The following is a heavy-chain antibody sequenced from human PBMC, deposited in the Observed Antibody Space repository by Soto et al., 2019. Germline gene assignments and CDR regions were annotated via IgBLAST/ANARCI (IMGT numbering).Heavy chain of an antibody. V-gene: IGHV4-34*01. Sequence: PSETLSLTCAFYVGSFSGYYWSCIRQPPGKGLEWIGEINHSGSTNYNPSLKSRVTISVDTSKNQFSLKLSSVTAADTAVYYCARGRYNWKYWGQGTLVIVSS. CDR2: INHSGST. CDR3: ARGRYNWKY. D-gene: IGHD1-20*01. CDR1: VGSFSGYY. J-gene: IGHJ4*02.